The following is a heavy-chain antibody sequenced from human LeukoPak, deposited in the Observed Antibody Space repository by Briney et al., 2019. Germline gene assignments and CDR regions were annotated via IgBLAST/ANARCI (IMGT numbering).Heavy chain of an antibody. D-gene: IGHD1-26*01. CDR2: IYYSGST. J-gene: IGHJ4*01. Sequence: SETLSLTCTVSGGSISSGGYYWSWIRQHPGKGLEWIGYIYYSGSTYYNPSLKSRVTISVDTSKNQFSLKLSSVTAADTAVYYCARGPTAGSYFRVGFDYWGHGTLVTVSS. CDR1: GGSISSGGYY. CDR3: ARGPTAGSYFRVGFDY. V-gene: IGHV4-31*03.